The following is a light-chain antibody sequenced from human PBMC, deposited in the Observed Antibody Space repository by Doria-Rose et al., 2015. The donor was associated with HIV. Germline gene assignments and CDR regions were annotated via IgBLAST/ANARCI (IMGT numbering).Light chain of an antibody. V-gene: IGKV3-20*01. CDR1: QSFSSTY. CDR2: DGS. J-gene: IGKJ1*01. Sequence: TQSPGTLSLSPGERATLSCRASQSFSSTYLAWYQQKPGQAPSLIIYDGSTRATGIPDRFSASGSWTDFTLTINRLEPEDFALYYCHQYGTSWTFGQGTKVEI. CDR3: HQYGTSWT.